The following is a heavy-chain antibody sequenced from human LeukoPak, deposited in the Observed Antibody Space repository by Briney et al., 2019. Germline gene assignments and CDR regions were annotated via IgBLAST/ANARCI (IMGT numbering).Heavy chain of an antibody. CDR1: GGSISSSSYY. Sequence: PSETLSLTCTVSGGSISSSSYYWGWIRQPPGKGLEWIGSIYYSGSTYYNPSLKSRVTISVDTSKNQFSLKLSSVTAADTAVYYCARDPGIAVAYAFDIWGQGTMVTVSS. J-gene: IGHJ3*02. CDR3: ARDPGIAVAYAFDI. V-gene: IGHV4-39*07. D-gene: IGHD6-19*01. CDR2: IYYSGST.